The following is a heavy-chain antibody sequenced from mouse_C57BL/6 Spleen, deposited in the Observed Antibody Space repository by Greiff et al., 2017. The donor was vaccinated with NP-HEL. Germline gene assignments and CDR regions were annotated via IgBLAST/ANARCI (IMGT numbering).Heavy chain of an antibody. Sequence: EVQLQQSGAELVRPGASVKLSCTASGFNIKDYYMHWVKQRPEQGLEWIGRIDPEDGDTEYAPKFQGKATMTADTSSNTAYLQLSSLTSEDTAVYYCTTMRYYGSPAWFAYWGQGTLVTVSA. J-gene: IGHJ3*01. V-gene: IGHV14-1*01. CDR2: IDPEDGDT. CDR1: GFNIKDYY. D-gene: IGHD1-1*01. CDR3: TTMRYYGSPAWFAY.